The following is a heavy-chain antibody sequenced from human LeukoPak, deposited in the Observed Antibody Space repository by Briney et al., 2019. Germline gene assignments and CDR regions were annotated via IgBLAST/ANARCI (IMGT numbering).Heavy chain of an antibody. J-gene: IGHJ4*02. CDR1: GDSISNGGYY. Sequence: SETLSLTCTVSGDSISNGGYYWSWIRLHPGKGLEWVGYIYDSGTTYYSTALQSRVSISVDTSDNKFSLKLKSLTAADTAVYYCARGGDRRGFDYWGQGTLVTVSS. D-gene: IGHD1-14*01. CDR2: IYDSGTT. CDR3: ARGGDRRGFDY. V-gene: IGHV4-31*03.